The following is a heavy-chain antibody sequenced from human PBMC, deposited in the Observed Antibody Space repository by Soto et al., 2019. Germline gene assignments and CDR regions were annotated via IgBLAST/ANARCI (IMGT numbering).Heavy chain of an antibody. Sequence: ASVKVSCKTSGYTFIDYYVHWIRQAPGQGLEWVGWINPNSGASNYAQNFQGRVTMTRDRSSSTVYMELTGLRSDDTAVYYCARRALGDNYDSSGYRALDYWGRGTLVTVSS. CDR1: GYTFIDYY. D-gene: IGHD3-22*01. CDR3: ARRALGDNYDSSGYRALDY. J-gene: IGHJ4*02. CDR2: INPNSGAS. V-gene: IGHV1-2*02.